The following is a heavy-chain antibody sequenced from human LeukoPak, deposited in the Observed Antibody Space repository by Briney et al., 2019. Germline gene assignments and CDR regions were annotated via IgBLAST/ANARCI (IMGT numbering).Heavy chain of an antibody. CDR3: AKDLRRYSSGWYYFDY. CDR2: ISYDGSNK. CDR1: GFTFSSHG. D-gene: IGHD6-19*01. Sequence: PGGSLRLSCAASGFTFSSHGMHWVCQAPGKGLEWVAVISYDGSNKYYADSVKGRFTISRDNSKNTLYLQMNSLRVEDTAVYYCAKDLRRYSSGWYYFDYWGQGTLVTVSS. V-gene: IGHV3-30*18. J-gene: IGHJ4*02.